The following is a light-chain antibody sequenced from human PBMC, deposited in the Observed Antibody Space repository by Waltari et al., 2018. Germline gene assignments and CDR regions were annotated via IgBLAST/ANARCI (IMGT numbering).Light chain of an antibody. Sequence: IVLTQSPGTLSLSPGEIATLSCRASQSVSRSLACYQQKPGQAPKLPIDGASTRATGIPDRFSGSGSGTDFSLTISSLEPEDFAIYFCQHYVRLPATFGQGTKVEIK. CDR1: QSVSRS. V-gene: IGKV3-20*01. CDR3: QHYVRLPAT. J-gene: IGKJ1*01. CDR2: GAS.